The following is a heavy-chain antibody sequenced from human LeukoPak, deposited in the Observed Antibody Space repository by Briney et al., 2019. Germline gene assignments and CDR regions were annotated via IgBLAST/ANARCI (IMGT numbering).Heavy chain of an antibody. CDR3: ARDRDSSGYYSPGGAFDI. CDR1: GFTVSSNY. J-gene: IGHJ3*02. D-gene: IGHD3-22*01. V-gene: IGHV3-66*01. CDR2: IYSGGST. Sequence: GGSLRPSCAASGFTVSSNYMSWVRQAPGKGLEWVSVIYSGGSTYYADSVKGRFTISRDNSKNTLYLQMNSLRAEDTAVYYCARDRDSSGYYSPGGAFDIWGQGTMVTVSS.